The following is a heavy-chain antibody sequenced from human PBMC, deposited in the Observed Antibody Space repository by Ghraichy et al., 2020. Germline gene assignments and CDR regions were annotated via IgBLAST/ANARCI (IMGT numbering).Heavy chain of an antibody. D-gene: IGHD2-15*01. J-gene: IGHJ6*02. V-gene: IGHV1-69*13. CDR1: GGSFTSYV. CDR2: HIPTLATA. Sequence: SVKVSCKASGGSFTSYVINWVRQVPGQGLEWVGGHIPTLATATYAEKFQGRVTITADESRSIAYMELSNLRSEDTAVYYCARADLLKCSGGTCRLKTIYYYGMEVWGQGTTVTVSS. CDR3: ARADLLKCSGGTCRLKTIYYYGMEV.